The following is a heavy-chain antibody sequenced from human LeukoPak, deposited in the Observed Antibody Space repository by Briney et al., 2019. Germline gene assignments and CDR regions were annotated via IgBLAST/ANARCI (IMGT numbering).Heavy chain of an antibody. CDR3: ARDPQVLWFGDPLGMDV. Sequence: GGSLRLSCAASGFTFSSYWMHWVRQAPGKGLVWVSRINSDGSSTSYADSVKGRFTISRNNAKNTLYLQMNSLRAEDTAVYYCARDPQVLWFGDPLGMDVWGQGTTVTVSS. CDR1: GFTFSSYW. D-gene: IGHD3-10*01. V-gene: IGHV3-74*01. J-gene: IGHJ6*02. CDR2: INSDGSST.